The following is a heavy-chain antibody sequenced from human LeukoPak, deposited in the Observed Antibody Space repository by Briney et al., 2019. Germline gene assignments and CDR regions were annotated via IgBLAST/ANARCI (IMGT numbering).Heavy chain of an antibody. J-gene: IGHJ6*03. CDR1: GGSISSYY. CDR3: ARDFSRPAMNYYYYYMDV. Sequence: SETLSLTCTVSGGSISSYYWSWIRQPAGKGLEWIGRIYTSGSANYNPSLKSRVTMSVDTSKNQFSLKLSSVTAADTAVYYCARDFSRPAMNYYYYYMDVWGKGTTVTVSS. CDR2: IYTSGSA. V-gene: IGHV4-4*07. D-gene: IGHD2/OR15-2a*01.